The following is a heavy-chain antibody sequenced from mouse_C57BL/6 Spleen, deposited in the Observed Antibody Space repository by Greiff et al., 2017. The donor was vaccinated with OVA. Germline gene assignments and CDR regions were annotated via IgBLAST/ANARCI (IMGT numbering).Heavy chain of an antibody. Sequence: QVQLQQPGAELVKPGASVKLSCKASGYTFTSYWMQWVKQRPGQGLEWIGEIDPSDSYTNYNQKFKGKATLTVDTSSSTAYMQLSSLTSEDSAVYYCARGVVEPYWYFDVWGTGTTVTVSS. D-gene: IGHD1-1*01. CDR3: ARGVVEPYWYFDV. V-gene: IGHV1-50*01. CDR2: IDPSDSYT. CDR1: GYTFTSYW. J-gene: IGHJ1*03.